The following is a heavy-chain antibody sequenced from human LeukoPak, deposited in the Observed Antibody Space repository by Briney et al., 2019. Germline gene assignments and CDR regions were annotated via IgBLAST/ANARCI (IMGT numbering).Heavy chain of an antibody. CDR3: ARVAYGSSWFDP. J-gene: IGHJ5*02. CDR2: IYYSGRT. D-gene: IGHD2-2*01. V-gene: IGHV4-59*01. Sequence: SETQSLTCTVSGGSISGYYWSWIRQPPGKGLEWIGYIYYSGRTTYNPSLKSRVTISIDTSKSQFSLTLTSVTAADTAVYYCARVAYGSSWFDPWGQGTLVIVSS. CDR1: GGSISGYY.